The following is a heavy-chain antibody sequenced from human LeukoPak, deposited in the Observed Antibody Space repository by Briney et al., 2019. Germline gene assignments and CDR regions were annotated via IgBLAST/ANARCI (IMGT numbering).Heavy chain of an antibody. CDR3: ARAWVRGATPLFF. Sequence: ASVKLSCTASGYTFTGYYMHWVRQAPGPGLERMGWINPNSGGTNYEQKFQGRVTITRDTSISTAYMELSRLRSDDPAVYYCARAWVRGATPLFFWGQGTLVTVSS. CDR2: INPNSGGT. J-gene: IGHJ4*02. CDR1: GYTFTGYY. V-gene: IGHV1-2*02. D-gene: IGHD3-10*01.